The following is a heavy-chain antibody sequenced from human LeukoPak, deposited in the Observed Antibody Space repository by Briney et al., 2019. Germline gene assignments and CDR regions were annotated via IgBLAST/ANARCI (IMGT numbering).Heavy chain of an antibody. CDR3: ARPTNRDRYSSGWSRGYFDY. D-gene: IGHD6-19*01. CDR2: IYYSGST. J-gene: IGHJ4*02. Sequence: PSETLSLTCAVSGGSISSGGYSWSWIRQPPGKGLEWIGYIYYSGSTYYNPSLKSRVTISVDTSKNQFSLKLSSVTAADTAVYYCARPTNRDRYSSGWSRGYFDYWGQGTLVTVSS. CDR1: GGSISSGGYS. V-gene: IGHV4-30-4*07.